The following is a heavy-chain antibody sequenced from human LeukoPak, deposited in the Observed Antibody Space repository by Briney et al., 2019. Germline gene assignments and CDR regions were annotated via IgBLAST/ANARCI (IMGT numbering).Heavy chain of an antibody. D-gene: IGHD5-12*01. V-gene: IGHV4-39*07. CDR1: SGSISSPLHY. CDR3: ARGSWLRLGAFDI. Sequence: SETLSLTCSVSSGSISSPLHYWGWIRQPPGKGLEWIGSIFYTGSTYYNPSLKSRVTISVDTSKNQFSLKLSSVTAADTAVYYCARGSWLRLGAFDIWGQGTMVTVSS. J-gene: IGHJ3*02. CDR2: IFYTGST.